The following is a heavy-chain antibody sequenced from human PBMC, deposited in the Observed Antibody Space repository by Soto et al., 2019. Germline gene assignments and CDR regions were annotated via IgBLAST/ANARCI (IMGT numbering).Heavy chain of an antibody. CDR3: AKDFYYYDSSGYLRPVTPDWFDY. CDR2: ISGSGGST. Sequence: PGGSLRLSCAASGFTFSSYAMSWVRQAPGKGLEWVSAISGSGGSTYYADSVKGRFTISRDNSKNTLYLQMNSLRAEDTAVYYCAKDFYYYDSSGYLRPVTPDWFDYWGQGTLVTVSS. D-gene: IGHD3-22*01. CDR1: GFTFSSYA. J-gene: IGHJ4*02. V-gene: IGHV3-23*01.